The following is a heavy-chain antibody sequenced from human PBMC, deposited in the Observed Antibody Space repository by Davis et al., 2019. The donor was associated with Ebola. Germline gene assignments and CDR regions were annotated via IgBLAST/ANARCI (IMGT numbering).Heavy chain of an antibody. V-gene: IGHV1-2*02. CDR2: INPNSGGT. J-gene: IGHJ5*02. CDR1: GYTFTSYG. CDR3: ARVGGYGDYNWFDP. Sequence: ASVKVSCKASGYTFTSYGISWVRQAPGQGLEWMGWINPNSGGTNYAQKFQGRVTMTRDTSISTAYMELSRLRSDDTAVYCCARVGGYGDYNWFDPWGQGTLVTVSS. D-gene: IGHD4-17*01.